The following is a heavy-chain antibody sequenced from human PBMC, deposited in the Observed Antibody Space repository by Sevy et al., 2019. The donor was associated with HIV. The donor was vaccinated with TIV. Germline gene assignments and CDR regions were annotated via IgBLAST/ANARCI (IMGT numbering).Heavy chain of an antibody. CDR3: ARYGRIPVAGHTWFDP. V-gene: IGHV3-23*01. CDR1: GFTFIAFG. D-gene: IGHD6-19*01. CDR2: ISGGGAAT. Sequence: GGSLRLSCSASGFTFIAFGMTWVRQAPVKGLEWVSGISGGGAATAYADSVKGRFTISRDNSKNTLYLQMNSLTAADTAVYYCARYGRIPVAGHTWFDPWGLGTLVTVSS. J-gene: IGHJ5*02.